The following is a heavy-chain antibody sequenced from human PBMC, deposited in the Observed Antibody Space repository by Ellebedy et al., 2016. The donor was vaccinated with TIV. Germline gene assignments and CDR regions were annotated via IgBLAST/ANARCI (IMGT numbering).Heavy chain of an antibody. V-gene: IGHV4-59*08. CDR1: GGSISGSYY. CDR3: ARLNKAGAYWYFDL. CDR2: IDYTKST. J-gene: IGHJ2*01. Sequence: MPSETLSLTCTVSGGSISGSYYWSWIRQAPGKRLEWIAYIDYTKSTDYNPSLKSRVSISVDTSKNQFSLRLNSLTAADSAVYYCARLNKAGAYWYFDLWGRGTLVTVSS. D-gene: IGHD3-10*01.